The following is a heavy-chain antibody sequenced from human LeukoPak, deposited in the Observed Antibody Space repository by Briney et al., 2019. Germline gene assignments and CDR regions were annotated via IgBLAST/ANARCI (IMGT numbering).Heavy chain of an antibody. CDR1: GGSLSRYY. V-gene: IGHV4-4*07. CDR2: IYINGGT. CDR3: ASGITLIVVLTTSFDY. J-gene: IGHJ4*02. Sequence: PSETLSLTCTVSGGSLSRYYWSWIRQPAGKGLERIGRIYINGGTNYNPSLKSRVTISVDTSKNQFSLKLSSVTAADTAVYYCASGITLIVVLTTSFDYWGQGTLVTVSS. D-gene: IGHD3-22*01.